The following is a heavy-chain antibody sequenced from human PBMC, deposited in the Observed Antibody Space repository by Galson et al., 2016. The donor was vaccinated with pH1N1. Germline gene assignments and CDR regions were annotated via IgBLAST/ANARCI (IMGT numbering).Heavy chain of an antibody. CDR3: ARRSAVAGVDY. J-gene: IGHJ4*02. V-gene: IGHV5-51*01. CDR2: IYPGDSDT. CDR1: GSSFTRYW. D-gene: IGHD6-19*01. Sequence: QSGAEVTKPGESLKISCKGSGSSFTRYWIAWVRQMPGKGLEWMGIIYPGDSDTKYSPSFQGQATFSADKSINTAYLQWSSLKASDTAMYFCARRSAVAGVDYWGQGTLVTVSS.